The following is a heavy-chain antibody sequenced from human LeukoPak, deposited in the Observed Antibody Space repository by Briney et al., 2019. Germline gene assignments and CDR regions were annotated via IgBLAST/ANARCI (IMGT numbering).Heavy chain of an antibody. CDR1: GFSFSDYA. Sequence: GGSLRLSCVASGFSFSDYALSWVRQAPGKGPEWVSTLTGSGSSTYYADSVKGRFTIPRDVSKNLLYLQMNSLGAEDTAIYYCAKARYGSGTHSAFDIWGQGTMVTVSS. V-gene: IGHV3-23*01. CDR2: LTGSGSST. D-gene: IGHD3-10*01. J-gene: IGHJ3*02. CDR3: AKARYGSGTHSAFDI.